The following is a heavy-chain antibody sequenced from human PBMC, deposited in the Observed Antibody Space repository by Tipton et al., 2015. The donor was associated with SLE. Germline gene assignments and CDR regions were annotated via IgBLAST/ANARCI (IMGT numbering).Heavy chain of an antibody. CDR2: INHSGST. Sequence: GLVKPSETLSLTCTVAADSFTHYHWSWIRQPPGKGLEWIGEINHSGSTNYNPSLKSRVTISVDTSKNQFSLKLSSVTAADTAVYYCARAGDIVVVPAFVFDYWGQGTLVTVSS. D-gene: IGHD2-2*01. J-gene: IGHJ4*02. V-gene: IGHV4-34*01. CDR3: ARAGDIVVVPAFVFDY. CDR1: ADSFTHYH.